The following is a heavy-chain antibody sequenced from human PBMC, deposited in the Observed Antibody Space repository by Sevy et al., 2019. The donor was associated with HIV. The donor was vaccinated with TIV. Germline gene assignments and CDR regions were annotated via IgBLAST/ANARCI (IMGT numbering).Heavy chain of an antibody. J-gene: IGHJ4*02. CDR3: AKEFYRGSYLED. D-gene: IGHD3-10*01. Sequence: GGSLRLSCAASGFTFSSFAISWVRQAPGKGLEWVSDISGSGGGKKYADSVKGRFTVSRDNAQNTVFLQMNNLRGEDTGLYYCAKEFYRGSYLEDWGQGTLVPVSS. CDR2: ISGSGGGK. V-gene: IGHV3-23*01. CDR1: GFTFSSFA.